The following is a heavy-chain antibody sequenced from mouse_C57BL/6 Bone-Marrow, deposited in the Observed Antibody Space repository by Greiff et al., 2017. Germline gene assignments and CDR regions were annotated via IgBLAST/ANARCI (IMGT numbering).Heavy chain of an antibody. CDR1: GFTFSSYA. CDR3: ARDQGYYGSSFDY. V-gene: IGHV5-4*01. J-gene: IGHJ2*01. CDR2: ISDGGSYT. Sequence: DVQLQESGGGLVKPGGSLKLSCAASGFTFSSYAMSWVRQTPEKRLEWVATISDGGSYTYYPDNVKGRFTISRDNAKNNLYLQMSHLKSEDTAMYYCARDQGYYGSSFDYWGQGTTLTVSS. D-gene: IGHD1-1*01.